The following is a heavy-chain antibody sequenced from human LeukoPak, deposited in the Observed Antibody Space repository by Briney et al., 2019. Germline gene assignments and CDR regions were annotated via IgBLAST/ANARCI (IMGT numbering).Heavy chain of an antibody. CDR3: ARGISAARRYYFDS. CDR2: IRQDGSEQ. CDR1: GFPFSHYW. D-gene: IGHD6-6*01. V-gene: IGHV3-7*01. J-gene: IGHJ4*02. Sequence: GGSLRLSCAASGFPFSHYWMSWVRQAPGKGLGCVANIRQDGSEQYYLDSVKGRFTISKDNADNSLYLQMNSLRSADTAIYYCARGISAARRYYFDSWGQGILVTVS.